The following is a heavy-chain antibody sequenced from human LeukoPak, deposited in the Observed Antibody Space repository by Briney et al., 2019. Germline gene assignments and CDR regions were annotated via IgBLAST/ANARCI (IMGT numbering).Heavy chain of an antibody. J-gene: IGHJ5*02. CDR1: GGSISSYY. D-gene: IGHD3-10*01. CDR3: ARDYYGSGSYYRYNWFDP. Sequence: PSETLSLTCTVSGGSISSYYWSWIRQPPGKGLEWSGYIYYSGSTNYNPSLKNRVTISVDTSKNQFSLKLSSVTAADTAVYYCARDYYGSGSYYRYNWFDPWGQGTLVTVSS. V-gene: IGHV4-59*01. CDR2: IYYSGST.